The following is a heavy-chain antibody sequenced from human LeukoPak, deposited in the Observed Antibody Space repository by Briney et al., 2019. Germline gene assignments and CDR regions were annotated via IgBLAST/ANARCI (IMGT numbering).Heavy chain of an antibody. J-gene: IGHJ4*02. V-gene: IGHV3-23*01. CDR3: AKDPTYYYDSSGYYLGY. CDR2: ISGSGGST. D-gene: IGHD3-22*01. CDR1: GFTFSSYA. Sequence: AGGSLRLSCAASGFTFSSYATSWVRQPPGKGLEWVSAISGSGGSTYYADSVKGRFTISRDNSKNTLYLQMNSLRAEDTAVYYCAKDPTYYYDSSGYYLGYWGQGTLVTVSS.